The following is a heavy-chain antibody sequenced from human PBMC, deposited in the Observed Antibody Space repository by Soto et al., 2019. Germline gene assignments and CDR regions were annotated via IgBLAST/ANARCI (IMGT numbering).Heavy chain of an antibody. CDR3: AKDFYYYGSGSYGPVDY. CDR1: GFTFSSYG. CDR2: ISYDGSNK. Sequence: VQLVESGGGVVQPGRSLRLSCAASGFTFSSYGMHWVRQAPGKGLEWVAVISYDGSNKYYADSVKGRFTISRDNSKNTLYLQMNSLRAEDTAVYYCAKDFYYYGSGSYGPVDYWGQGTLVTVSS. V-gene: IGHV3-30*18. D-gene: IGHD3-10*01. J-gene: IGHJ4*02.